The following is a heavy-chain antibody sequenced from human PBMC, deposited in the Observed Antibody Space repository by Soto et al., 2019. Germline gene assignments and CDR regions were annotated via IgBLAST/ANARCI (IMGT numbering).Heavy chain of an antibody. D-gene: IGHD4-17*01. Sequence: QVQLVESGGGVVQPGRSLRLSCAASGFTFDSYGMHWVRQAPGKGLEWVAFISSDGNNKYYADSVKGRFSIYRDNFNNILYLQMSILRVEDTAVYYCVKDLLPNTVTTCGSWGQGTLVTVSS. CDR3: VKDLLPNTVTTCGS. J-gene: IGHJ5*02. V-gene: IGHV3-30*18. CDR2: ISSDGNNK. CDR1: GFTFDSYG.